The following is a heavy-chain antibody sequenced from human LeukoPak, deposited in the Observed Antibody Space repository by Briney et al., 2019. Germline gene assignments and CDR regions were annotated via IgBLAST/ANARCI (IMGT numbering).Heavy chain of an antibody. CDR2: IYYSGST. V-gene: IGHV4-39*01. CDR3: ARDSSGPDY. CDR1: GGSISSSSYY. Sequence: KTSETLSLTCTVSGGSISSSSYYWGWIRQPPGKGLEWIGSIYYSGSTYYNPSLKSRVTISVDTSKNQFSLKLSSVTAADTAVYYCARDSSGPDYWGQGTLVTVSS. J-gene: IGHJ4*02. D-gene: IGHD6-19*01.